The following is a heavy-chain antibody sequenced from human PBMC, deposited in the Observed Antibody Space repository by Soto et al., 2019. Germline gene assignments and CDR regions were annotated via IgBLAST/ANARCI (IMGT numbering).Heavy chain of an antibody. D-gene: IGHD6-13*01. J-gene: IGHJ1*01. CDR1: GFTFDDYA. Sequence: PWGSLLVSCASSGFTFDDYAMPWVRQAPGKGLEWVSGISWNSGSIGYADSVKGRFTISIDNAKNSLYLQMNSLRAEDTALYYCEKDTFPSRSWPKYFQHWGKGTLVTVSS. V-gene: IGHV3-9*01. CDR2: ISWNSGSI. CDR3: EKDTFPSRSWPKYFQH.